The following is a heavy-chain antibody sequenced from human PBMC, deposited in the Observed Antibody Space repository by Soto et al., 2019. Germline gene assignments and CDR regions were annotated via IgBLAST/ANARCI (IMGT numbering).Heavy chain of an antibody. Sequence: PSETLSLTCTVSGGSISTDYWSWIRQPPGKGLEWIGYIYYSGSTNYNPSLKSRVTISVDTSKNQFSLKLSSVTAADTAVYYCARGGYDSSGYEPEIDYWGQGTLVTVSS. D-gene: IGHD3-22*01. CDR3: ARGGYDSSGYEPEIDY. J-gene: IGHJ4*02. CDR1: GGSISTDY. V-gene: IGHV4-59*01. CDR2: IYYSGST.